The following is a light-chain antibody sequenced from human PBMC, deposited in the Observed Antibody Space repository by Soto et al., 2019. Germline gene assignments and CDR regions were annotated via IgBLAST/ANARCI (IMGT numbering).Light chain of an antibody. CDR2: DVS. CDR3: SSYTGSSTYV. Sequence: QSALTQPASVSGSPGQSITISCTGTSSDVGGYNYVSWYQQYPGKAPKLMIYDVSNRPSGVSNRCSGSKSGNTASLTISGLQAEDESDYYCSSYTGSSTYVFGTGTQLTVL. V-gene: IGLV2-14*01. CDR1: SSDVGGYNY. J-gene: IGLJ1*01.